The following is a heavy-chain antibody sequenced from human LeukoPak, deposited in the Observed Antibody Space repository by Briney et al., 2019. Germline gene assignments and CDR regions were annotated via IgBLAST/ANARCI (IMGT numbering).Heavy chain of an antibody. J-gene: IGHJ5*02. CDR1: GGSFSGYY. CDR3: ARYCSSTSCLFDP. CDR2: INHSGST. Sequence: PSETLSLTCAVYGGSFSGYYWSWIRQPPGKGLEWIGEINHSGSTNYNPSLKSRVTISVDTSKNQFSLKLSSVTAADTAVYYCARYCSSTSCLFDPWGQGTLVTVPS. V-gene: IGHV4-34*01. D-gene: IGHD2-2*01.